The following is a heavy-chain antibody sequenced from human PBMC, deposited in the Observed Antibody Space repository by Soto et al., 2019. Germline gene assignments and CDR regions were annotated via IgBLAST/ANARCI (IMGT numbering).Heavy chain of an antibody. D-gene: IGHD3-10*01. Sequence: AGGSLRLSCAASGFTFSSYAMSWVRQAPGKGLEWVSAISGSGGSTYYADSVKGRFTISRDNSKNTLYLQMNSLRAEDTAVYYCAKDSHSILVYYGSVPWYFDYWGQGTLVTVSS. CDR2: ISGSGGST. CDR3: AKDSHSILVYYGSVPWYFDY. V-gene: IGHV3-23*01. J-gene: IGHJ4*02. CDR1: GFTFSSYA.